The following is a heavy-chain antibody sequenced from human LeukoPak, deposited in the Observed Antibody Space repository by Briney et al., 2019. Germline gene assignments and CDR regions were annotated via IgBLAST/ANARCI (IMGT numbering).Heavy chain of an antibody. J-gene: IGHJ4*02. V-gene: IGHV3-33*08. CDR1: GFTFSSYA. Sequence: PGGSLRLSCAASGFTFSSYAMSWVRQAPGKGLEWVAVIWYDGSNKYYADSVKGRFTISRDNSKNTLYLQMNSLRAEDTAVYYCARTRYSSSYYFDYWGQGTLVTVSS. CDR3: ARTRYSSSYYFDY. D-gene: IGHD6-6*01. CDR2: IWYDGSNK.